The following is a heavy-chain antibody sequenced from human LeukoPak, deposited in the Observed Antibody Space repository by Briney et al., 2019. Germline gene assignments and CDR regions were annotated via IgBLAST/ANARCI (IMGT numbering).Heavy chain of an antibody. CDR2: IYYSGST. CDR1: GGSISSSSYY. Sequence: PSETLSLTCTVSGGSISSSSYYWGWIRQPPGKGLEWIGSIYYSGSTYYNPSLKSRVTTSVDTSKNQFSLKLSSVTAADTAVYYCAGASGLRFLEPGEFDPWGQGTLVTVSS. J-gene: IGHJ5*02. CDR3: AGASGLRFLEPGEFDP. V-gene: IGHV4-39*07. D-gene: IGHD3-3*01.